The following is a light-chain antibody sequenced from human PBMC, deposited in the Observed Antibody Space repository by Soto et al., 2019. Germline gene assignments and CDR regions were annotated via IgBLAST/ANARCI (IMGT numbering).Light chain of an antibody. CDR3: QQYYSFPWA. CDR1: QSVLYSSNNRNY. V-gene: IGKV4-1*01. J-gene: IGKJ1*01. CDR2: WAS. Sequence: DIVMTQSPDSLAVSLGERATINCKSSQSVLYSSNNRNYLAWYQQKPGQPPKLLIYWASTRESGVPDRFSGSGSGTDFSLTVSSLQAEDVAVYYCQQYYSFPWAFGQATKVEIK.